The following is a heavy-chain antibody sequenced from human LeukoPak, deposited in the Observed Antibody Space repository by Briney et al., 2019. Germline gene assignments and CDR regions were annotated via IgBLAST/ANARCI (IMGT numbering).Heavy chain of an antibody. CDR3: ATIGGQHYFDY. Sequence: PGGSLRLSCAASGFTFSTYGMHWVRQAPGKGLEWVSGISWNSGSIGYADSVKGRFTISRDNAKNSLYLQMNSLRAEDTALYYCATIGGQHYFDYWGQGTLVTVSS. CDR1: GFTFSTYG. V-gene: IGHV3-9*01. D-gene: IGHD3-16*01. J-gene: IGHJ4*02. CDR2: ISWNSGSI.